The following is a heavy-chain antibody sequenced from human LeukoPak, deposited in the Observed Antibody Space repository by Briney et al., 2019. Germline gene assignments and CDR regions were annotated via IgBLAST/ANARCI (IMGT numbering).Heavy chain of an antibody. CDR3: ARVLAGIGY. Sequence: PSETLSLTCAVYGGSFSGYYWSWIRQPPGKGLEWIGEINHSGSTNYNPSLKSRVTISVDTSKNQFSLKLSSVTAADTAVYYCARVLAGIGYWGQGTLVTVSS. V-gene: IGHV4-34*01. J-gene: IGHJ4*02. CDR1: GGSFSGYY. CDR2: INHSGST. D-gene: IGHD2/OR15-2a*01.